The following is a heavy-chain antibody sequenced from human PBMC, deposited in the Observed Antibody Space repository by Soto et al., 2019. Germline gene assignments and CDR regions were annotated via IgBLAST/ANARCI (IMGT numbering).Heavy chain of an antibody. CDR2: IRAYNGKT. CDR3: ARAYDFWSGYAGLDY. D-gene: IGHD3-3*01. CDR1: GYTFTSDG. V-gene: IGHV1-18*01. J-gene: IGHJ4*02. Sequence: QVQLVQSGAELKKPGASVKVSCKASGYTFTSDGISWVRQAPGQGLEWMGCIRAYNGKTNYAKKLQGRVTMTTDTSTSTAYMELRSLRSDDTAVYYCARAYDFWSGYAGLDYWGQGTLVTVSS.